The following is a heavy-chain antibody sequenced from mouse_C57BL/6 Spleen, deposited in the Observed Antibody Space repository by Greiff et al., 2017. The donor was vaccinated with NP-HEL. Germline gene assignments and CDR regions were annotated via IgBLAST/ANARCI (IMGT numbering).Heavy chain of an antibody. Sequence: QVQLQQPGAELVRPGSSVKLSCKASGYTFTSYWMHWVKQRPIQGLEWIGNIDPSDSETHYNQKFKDKATLTVDKSSSTAYMQLSSLTSEDSAVYYCARKGYDYYCDYWGQGTTLTVSS. V-gene: IGHV1-52*01. CDR3: ARKGYDYYCDY. J-gene: IGHJ2*01. D-gene: IGHD2-4*01. CDR1: GYTFTSYW. CDR2: IDPSDSET.